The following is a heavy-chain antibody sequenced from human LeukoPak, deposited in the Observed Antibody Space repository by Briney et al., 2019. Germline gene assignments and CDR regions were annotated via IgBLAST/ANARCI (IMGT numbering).Heavy chain of an antibody. D-gene: IGHD3-22*01. CDR3: ARDPTSYDSSGYTIAGGDY. Sequence: ASVKVSCKASGYTFTGYYMHWVRQAPGQRLEWMGWINPNSGGTNYAQKFQGRVTMTRDTSISTAYMELSRLRSDDTAVYYCARDPTSYDSSGYTIAGGDYWGQGTLVTVSS. J-gene: IGHJ4*02. CDR2: INPNSGGT. V-gene: IGHV1-2*02. CDR1: GYTFTGYY.